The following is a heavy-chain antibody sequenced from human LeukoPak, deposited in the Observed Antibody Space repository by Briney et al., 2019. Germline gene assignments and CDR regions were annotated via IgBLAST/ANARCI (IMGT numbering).Heavy chain of an antibody. Sequence: PSETLSLTCTVSGGSFSSYYWSWIRQPPGKGLEWIGYIYHSGSTDYNPSIKSRVTISVDTSKSQFSLKLTSVTAADTAVYYCATLTTVVTAYYFDYWGQGTLVTVSS. D-gene: IGHD4-23*01. V-gene: IGHV4-4*09. CDR1: GGSFSSYY. J-gene: IGHJ4*02. CDR2: IYHSGST. CDR3: ATLTTVVTAYYFDY.